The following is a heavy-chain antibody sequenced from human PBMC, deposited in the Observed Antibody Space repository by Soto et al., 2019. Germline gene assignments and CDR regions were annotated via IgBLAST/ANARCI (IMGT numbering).Heavy chain of an antibody. CDR2: IKSNTDGGTT. Sequence: VQLVESGGGVVQPGGSLRLSCAASGFTFTNAWMNWVRQAPGKGLEWVGRIKSNTDGGTTDYAAPVKGRFTISRDDSKNTLYLQMNSLKTEDTAMYYCTAERRSGYNYLDYWGQGTLVTVSS. V-gene: IGHV3-15*01. D-gene: IGHD1-20*01. CDR3: TAERRSGYNYLDY. CDR1: GFTFTNAW. J-gene: IGHJ4*02.